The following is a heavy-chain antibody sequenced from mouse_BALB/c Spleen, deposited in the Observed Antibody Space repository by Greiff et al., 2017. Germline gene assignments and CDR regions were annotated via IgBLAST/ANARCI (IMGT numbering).Heavy chain of an antibody. CDR1: GFSITSDYA. D-gene: IGHD2-14*01. CDR2: ISYSGST. Sequence: EVKLMESGPGLVKPSQSLSLTCTVTGFSITSDYAWYWIRQFPGNQLEWMGYISYSGSTSYNPSLNSRISITRDTSKNQFFLQLNSVTTEDTATYCCARGYDRGFDYWGQGTTLTVSS. V-gene: IGHV3-2*02. J-gene: IGHJ2*01. CDR3: ARGYDRGFDY.